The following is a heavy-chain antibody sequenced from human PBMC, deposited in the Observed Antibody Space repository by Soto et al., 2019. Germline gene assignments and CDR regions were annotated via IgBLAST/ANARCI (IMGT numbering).Heavy chain of an antibody. V-gene: IGHV3-15*01. D-gene: IGHD5-12*01. CDR1: GFTFSNAW. CDR2: IKSKTDGGTI. Sequence: GGSLRLSCAASGFTFSNAWMNWVRQAPGKGLEWVGLIKSKTDGGTIDYPAPVKGRFIISRDDSRNTLYLQMNSLKTEDTAVYYCTTAHPRGPDHWGQGTLVTVSS. CDR3: TTAHPRGPDH. J-gene: IGHJ4*02.